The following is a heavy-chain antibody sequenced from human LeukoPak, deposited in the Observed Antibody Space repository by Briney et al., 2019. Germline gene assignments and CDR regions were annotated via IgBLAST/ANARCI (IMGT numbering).Heavy chain of an antibody. Sequence: GGSLRLSCAASGFTFSTYIMNWVRQTPGKGLEWVSSIGTSTSYIYYADSVKGRFTISRDNAKNSLYLEMNSLRAEDTAVYYCAELGITMIGGVWGKGTTVTISS. CDR3: AELGITMIGGV. CDR1: GFTFSTYI. CDR2: IGTSTSYI. D-gene: IGHD3-10*02. V-gene: IGHV3-21*01. J-gene: IGHJ6*04.